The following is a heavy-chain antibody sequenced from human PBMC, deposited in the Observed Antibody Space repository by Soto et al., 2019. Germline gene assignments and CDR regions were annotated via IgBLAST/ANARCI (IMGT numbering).Heavy chain of an antibody. J-gene: IGHJ6*02. D-gene: IGHD2-2*01. CDR1: GGSIKSVDYY. Sequence: SETLSLTCTVSGGSIKSVDYYWSWVRQSPAKGLEWIGYIYYTGSTYYSPSLKGRVSISIDTSKNQFSLNLTSVTAADTAVYYCARDPMPDHYYYGMDVWGQGTTVTVSS. CDR2: IYYTGST. V-gene: IGHV4-30-4*01. CDR3: ARDPMPDHYYYGMDV.